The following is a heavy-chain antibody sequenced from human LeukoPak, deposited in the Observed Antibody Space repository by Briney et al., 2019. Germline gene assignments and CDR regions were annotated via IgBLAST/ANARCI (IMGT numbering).Heavy chain of an antibody. CDR2: IYSGGST. V-gene: IGHV3-53*01. J-gene: IGHJ4*02. Sequence: PGGSLRLSCAASGFTVSSNYMSWVRQAPGKGLEWVSVIYSGGSTYYADSVKGRFTISRDNSKNTLYLQMNSLRAEDTAVYYCARMGATEYFDYWGQGTLVTVSS. CDR1: GFTVSSNY. CDR3: ARMGATEYFDY. D-gene: IGHD1-26*01.